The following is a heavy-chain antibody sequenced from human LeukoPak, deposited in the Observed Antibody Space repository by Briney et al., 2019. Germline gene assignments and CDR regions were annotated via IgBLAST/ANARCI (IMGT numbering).Heavy chain of an antibody. V-gene: IGHV3-7*01. J-gene: IGHJ4*02. CDR1: GLTFSSYW. D-gene: IGHD2-2*01. Sequence: GGSLRHSCAASGLTFSSYWMSWVRQAPGKGLEWVANIKQDGSEKYYVDSVKGRFTISRDNAKNSLYLQMNSLRAEDTAVYYCASVPGCSSTSCLGTFDYSGQGTLVTVSS. CDR3: ASVPGCSSTSCLGTFDY. CDR2: IKQDGSEK.